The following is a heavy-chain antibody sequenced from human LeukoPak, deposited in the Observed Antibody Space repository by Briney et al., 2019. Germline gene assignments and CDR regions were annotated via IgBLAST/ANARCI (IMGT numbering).Heavy chain of an antibody. Sequence: SETLSLTCTVSGDSINTKSYYWGWIRQPPGKGLEWIGSIYYSGNTYYNPSLKSRVTIPVDTSKNQFSLKLSSVTAADTAVYYCASSILTGYYQFDYWGQGTLVTVSS. CDR2: IYYSGNT. J-gene: IGHJ4*02. CDR1: GDSINTKSYY. CDR3: ASSILTGYYQFDY. D-gene: IGHD3-9*01. V-gene: IGHV4-39*01.